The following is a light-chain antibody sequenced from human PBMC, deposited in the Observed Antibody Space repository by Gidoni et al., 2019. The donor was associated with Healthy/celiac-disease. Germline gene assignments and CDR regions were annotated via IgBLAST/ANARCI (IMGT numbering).Light chain of an antibody. J-gene: IGKJ4*01. Sequence: DIVMTQSPHSLAVSRGERATIHCKSSQSDLYSSNNKNYLAWYQQKPGQPPRLLIYWASTRESGVPDRFSGSGSGTDFTLTISSLQAEDVAVYYCQQYDSTPLTFGEGTKVEIK. CDR2: WAS. V-gene: IGKV4-1*01. CDR3: QQYDSTPLT. CDR1: QSDLYSSNNKNY.